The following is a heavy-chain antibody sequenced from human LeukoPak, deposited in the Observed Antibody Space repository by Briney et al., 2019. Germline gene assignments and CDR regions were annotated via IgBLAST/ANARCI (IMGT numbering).Heavy chain of an antibody. Sequence: EAGPTLLDPTQPLTLISQFAGFSLNTAAERGVWIRQPPGKALHWLAVIYWDDDKQYTPSLKTRLTMTKDTSKSEVVLTISDIDPVDTATYFCAHRLYNLRSGNYAYFDSWGQGTLVTVSS. CDR3: AHRLYNLRSGNYAYFDS. V-gene: IGHV2-5*02. J-gene: IGHJ4*02. CDR2: IYWDDDK. CDR1: GFSLNTAAER. D-gene: IGHD3-3*01.